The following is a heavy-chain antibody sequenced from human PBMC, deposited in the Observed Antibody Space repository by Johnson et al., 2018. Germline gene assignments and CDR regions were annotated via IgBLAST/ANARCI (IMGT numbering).Heavy chain of an antibody. Sequence: QVQLQESGPGLVKPSEPLSLTCTVSGGSISGYYWTWLRQPPGKELEWIGFIYYSGRTHYNPSLRGRVTISVDTSKNQFSLKLTSVTAADTAVYYCARAVAGAAEYFQHWGQGTLVTVSS. D-gene: IGHD6-19*01. CDR1: GGSISGYY. CDR3: ARAVAGAAEYFQH. J-gene: IGHJ1*01. V-gene: IGHV4-59*12. CDR2: IYYSGRT.